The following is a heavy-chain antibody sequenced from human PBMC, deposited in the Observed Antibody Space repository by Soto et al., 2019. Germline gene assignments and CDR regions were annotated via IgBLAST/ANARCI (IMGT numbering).Heavy chain of an antibody. V-gene: IGHV3-30*18. CDR1: GFTFSSYG. D-gene: IGHD6-19*01. CDR2: ISYDGSNK. Sequence: LRLSCAASGFTFSSYGMHWVRQAPGKGLEWVAVISYDGSNKYYADSVKGRFTISRDNSKNTLYLQMNSLRAEDTAVYYCAKDNIAVAGRGASYYYGMDVWGQGTTVTVSS. CDR3: AKDNIAVAGRGASYYYGMDV. J-gene: IGHJ6*02.